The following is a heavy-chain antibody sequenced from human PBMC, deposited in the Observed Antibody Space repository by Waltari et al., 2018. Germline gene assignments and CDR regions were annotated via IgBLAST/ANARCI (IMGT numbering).Heavy chain of an antibody. CDR1: GGSISSYY. CDR2: IYYSGST. Sequence: QVQLQESGPGLVKPSETLSLTCTVSGGSISSYYWSWIRQPPGKGLEWIGYIYYSGSTNYNPPLKSRVTISVDTSKNQFSLKLSSVTAADTAVYYCARDNYDILTGYYRGGWFDPWGQGTLVIVSS. D-gene: IGHD3-9*01. V-gene: IGHV4-59*01. CDR3: ARDNYDILTGYYRGGWFDP. J-gene: IGHJ5*02.